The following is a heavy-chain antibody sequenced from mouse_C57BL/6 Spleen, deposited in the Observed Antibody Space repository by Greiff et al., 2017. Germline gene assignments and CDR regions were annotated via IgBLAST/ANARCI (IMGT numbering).Heavy chain of an antibody. CDR3: ARKGDIWDYTGYFDY. CDR2: INPNYGTT. CDR1: GYSFTDYN. J-gene: IGHJ2*01. D-gene: IGHD2-4*01. V-gene: IGHV1-39*01. Sequence: VQLQQSGPELVKPGASVKISCKASGYSFTDYNMNWVKQSTGKSLEWIGVINPNYGTTSYNQKFKGKATLTVDQSSSTAYMQLNSLTSGNSAVDYCARKGDIWDYTGYFDYWGQGTTLTVSS.